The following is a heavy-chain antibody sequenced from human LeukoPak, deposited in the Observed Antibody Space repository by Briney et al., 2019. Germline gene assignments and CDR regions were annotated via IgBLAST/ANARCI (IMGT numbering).Heavy chain of an antibody. CDR3: ARAPYDILTGYSLNWFDR. Sequence: GASVKVSCKASGYTFTRYALHWVRQAPRQRLEWMGWVNAGNGKTKYSQKFQGRVTITRDTSASAAYMELRSLSSADTAVYFCARAPYDILTGYSLNWFDRWGQGTLVTVSS. CDR1: GYTFTRYA. V-gene: IGHV1-3*01. D-gene: IGHD3-9*01. J-gene: IGHJ5*02. CDR2: VNAGNGKT.